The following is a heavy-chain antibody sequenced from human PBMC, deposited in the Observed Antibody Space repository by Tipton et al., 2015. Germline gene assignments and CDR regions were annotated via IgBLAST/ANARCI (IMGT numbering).Heavy chain of an antibody. Sequence: TLSLTYTVSGGSVSSGSFYWSWIRQPPGKGLECIGYIHNSGNTDYNPSLKSRVTISVDTSKNQFSLKLSSVTAADTAVYYCARGHYVSRMDVWGQGTTVTVSS. CDR3: ARGHYVSRMDV. CDR1: GGSVSSGSFY. V-gene: IGHV4-61*01. J-gene: IGHJ6*02. D-gene: IGHD3-10*01. CDR2: IHNSGNT.